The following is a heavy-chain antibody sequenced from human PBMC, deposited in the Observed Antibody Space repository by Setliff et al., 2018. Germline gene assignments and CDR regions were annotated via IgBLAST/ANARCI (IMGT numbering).Heavy chain of an antibody. V-gene: IGHV1-69*06. D-gene: IGHD2-8*01. J-gene: IGHJ5*01. CDR3: ARLVRYCTRTACQKLAGDES. Sequence: RASVKVSCKASGGTFSSYVISWVRQAPGQGLEWMGGIIPLLETAKYAQKFQGRVTITADKSTSTGYMELSSLRSEDTAMYYCARLVRYCTRTACQKLAGDESWGQGTLVTVSS. CDR2: IIPLLETA. CDR1: GGTFSSYV.